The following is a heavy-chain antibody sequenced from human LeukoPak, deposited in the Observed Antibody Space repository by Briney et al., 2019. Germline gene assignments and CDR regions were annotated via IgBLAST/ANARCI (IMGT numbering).Heavy chain of an antibody. J-gene: IGHJ4*02. D-gene: IGHD6-19*01. V-gene: IGHV3-53*01. CDR1: GFTVSSNS. CDR3: ARRDTTGWYHHFDY. CDR2: LYSGGGA. Sequence: GGSLRLSCAASGFTVSSNSMSWVRQAPGKGLEWVSILYSGGGANYADSVKGRFNISRDNSRNTLFLQMNSLRAEDTAVYYCARRDTTGWYHHFDYWGQGTLVTVSS.